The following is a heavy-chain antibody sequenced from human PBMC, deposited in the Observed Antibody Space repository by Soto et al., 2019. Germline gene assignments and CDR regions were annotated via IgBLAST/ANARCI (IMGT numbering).Heavy chain of an antibody. V-gene: IGHV3-23*01. D-gene: IGHD3-10*01. CDR1: GFTFSNYA. CDR3: AKSGGSQSYYYYYYYMAV. J-gene: IGHJ6*03. CDR2: ISGGGGTT. Sequence: GGSLRLSCAASGFTFSNYAMSWVRQAPGSGLEWVSTISGGGGTTYYADSVKGRLTISRDNSNNTLYLQMNSLRAEDTAVYYCAKSGGSQSYYYYYYYMAVWGKGTTVTVSS.